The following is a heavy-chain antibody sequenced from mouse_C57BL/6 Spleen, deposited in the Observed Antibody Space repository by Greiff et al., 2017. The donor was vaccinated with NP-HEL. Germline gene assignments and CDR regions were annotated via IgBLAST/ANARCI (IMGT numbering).Heavy chain of an antibody. J-gene: IGHJ1*03. CDR3: ARFITTGYFDV. V-gene: IGHV1-22*01. D-gene: IGHD1-1*01. CDR2: INPNIGGT. Sequence: VQLQQSGPELVKPGASVKMSCKASGYTFTDYNMHWVKQSHGKSLEWIGYINPNIGGTSYNQKFKGKATLTVNKSSSTAYMELRSLTSEDSAVYYCARFITTGYFDVWGTGTTVTVSS. CDR1: GYTFTDYN.